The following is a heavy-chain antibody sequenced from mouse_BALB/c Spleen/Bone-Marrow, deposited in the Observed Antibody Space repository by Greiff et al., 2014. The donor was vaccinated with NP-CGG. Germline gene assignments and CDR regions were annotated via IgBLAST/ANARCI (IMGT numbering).Heavy chain of an antibody. CDR3: ASYYDYDGRGY. D-gene: IGHD2-4*01. Sequence: VHLVESGAELARPGASVKLSCKASGYTFTSYWMQWVKQRPGQGLEWIGAIYPGDGDTRYTQKFKGKATLTADKSSSTAYMQLSSLASEDSAVDYCASYYDYDGRGYWGQGTTLTVSS. CDR1: GYTFTSYW. V-gene: IGHV1-87*01. CDR2: IYPGDGDT. J-gene: IGHJ2*01.